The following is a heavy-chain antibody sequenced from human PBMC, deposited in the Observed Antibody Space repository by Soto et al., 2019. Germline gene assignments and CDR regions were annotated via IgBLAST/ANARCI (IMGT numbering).Heavy chain of an antibody. V-gene: IGHV1-8*01. CDR2: MNPGSGDT. D-gene: IGHD3-16*01. J-gene: IGHJ5*02. CDR1: GYSFTNND. Sequence: SVKVSCKASGYSFTNNDVSWVRQATGQGLEWMGWMNPGSGDTGYAQKFQGRVTMTRDISIATAYMELSSLRSDDTAIYYCARMETFGSLNWFEPWGQGTLVTVYS. CDR3: ARMETFGSLNWFEP.